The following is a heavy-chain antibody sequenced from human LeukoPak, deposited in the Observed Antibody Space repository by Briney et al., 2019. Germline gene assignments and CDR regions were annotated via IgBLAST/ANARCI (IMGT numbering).Heavy chain of an antibody. V-gene: IGHV3-73*01. Sequence: GGSLRLSCAASGFTFSGSAMHWVREASGKGLEWVGRIRSKANSYATAYAASVKGRFTISRDDSKNTAYLQMNSLKTEDTAVYYCTRHPIVGANHFDYWGQGTLVTVSS. J-gene: IGHJ4*02. CDR1: GFTFSGSA. CDR2: IRSKANSYAT. CDR3: TRHPIVGANHFDY. D-gene: IGHD1-26*01.